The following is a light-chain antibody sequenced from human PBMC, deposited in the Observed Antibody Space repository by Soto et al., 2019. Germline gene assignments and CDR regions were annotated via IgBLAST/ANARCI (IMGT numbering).Light chain of an antibody. V-gene: IGLV1-40*01. J-gene: IGLJ1*01. Sequence: QSVLTQPPSVSGAPGQRVTISCTGSSSNIGAGYDVHWYQQLPGTAPKLLIYRNSNRPSGVPDRFSGSKSATSASLAITGLQAEDEADYYCQSCDSSLSGSGVFGTVTKVTVL. CDR2: RNS. CDR1: SSNIGAGYD. CDR3: QSCDSSLSGSGV.